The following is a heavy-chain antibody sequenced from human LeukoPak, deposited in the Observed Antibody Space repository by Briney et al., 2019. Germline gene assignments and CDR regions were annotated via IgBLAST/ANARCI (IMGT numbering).Heavy chain of an antibody. Sequence: SETLSPTCAVYGGSFSGYYWSWIRQPPGKGLEWIGEINHSGSTNYNPSLKSRVTISVDTSKNQFSLKLGSVTAADTAVYYCARRGANYYGSVFNWFDPWGQGTLVTVSS. CDR2: INHSGST. J-gene: IGHJ5*02. CDR1: GGSFSGYY. CDR3: ARRGANYYGSVFNWFDP. V-gene: IGHV4-34*01. D-gene: IGHD3-10*01.